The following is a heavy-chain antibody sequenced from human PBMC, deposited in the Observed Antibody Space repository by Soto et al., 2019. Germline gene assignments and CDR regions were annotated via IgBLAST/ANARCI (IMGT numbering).Heavy chain of an antibody. J-gene: IGHJ6*02. CDR3: ARDNDYYDSSGGYYYGMDV. D-gene: IGHD3-22*01. Sequence: QVQLVQSGAEVKKPGASVKVSCKASGYPFTSYAMHWVRQAPGQRLEWMGWINAGNGNTKYSQKFQGRATITRDKSASTPYMELSSLRSEDTAVYYCARDNDYYDSSGGYYYGMDVWGQGTTVTVSS. V-gene: IGHV1-3*01. CDR2: INAGNGNT. CDR1: GYPFTSYA.